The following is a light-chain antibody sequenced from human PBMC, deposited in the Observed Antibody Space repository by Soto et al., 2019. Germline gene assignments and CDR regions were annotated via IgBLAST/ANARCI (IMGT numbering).Light chain of an antibody. CDR1: QSITTY. Sequence: DLQMTQSPSSLSASVGDRVTITCRASQSITTYLNWYQQTPGKAPKLLIYAAFSLQSGVPSRFSGSGSGTDFTLTISSLQPEDFATYFCQQTYSTPFTFGPGTKVDIK. J-gene: IGKJ3*01. V-gene: IGKV1-39*01. CDR2: AAF. CDR3: QQTYSTPFT.